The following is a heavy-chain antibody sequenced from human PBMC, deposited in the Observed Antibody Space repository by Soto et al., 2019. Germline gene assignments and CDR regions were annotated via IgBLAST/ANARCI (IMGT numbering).Heavy chain of an antibody. D-gene: IGHD3-22*01. CDR3: ARGDLLNYYDSSGYYYFDY. CDR2: INHSGST. Sequence: SETLSLTCAVYGGSFSGYYWSWIRQPPGKGLEWIGEINHSGSTNYNPSLKGRVTISVDTSKNQFSLKLSSVTAADTAVYYCARGDLLNYYDSSGYYYFDYWGQGTLVTVSS. V-gene: IGHV4-34*01. J-gene: IGHJ4*02. CDR1: GGSFSGYY.